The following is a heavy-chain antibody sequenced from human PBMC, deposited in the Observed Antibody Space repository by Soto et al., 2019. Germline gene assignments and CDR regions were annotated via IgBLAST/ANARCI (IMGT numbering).Heavy chain of an antibody. Sequence: ASVKVSCKASGYTFTSYSISWVRQAPGQGLEWMGWISAYNGNTNYAQKLQGRVTMTTDTSTSTAYMELRSLRSDDTAVYYCASRLKTAAGLAFDYWGQGTLVTVSS. CDR3: ASRLKTAAGLAFDY. J-gene: IGHJ4*02. V-gene: IGHV1-18*01. D-gene: IGHD6-13*01. CDR1: GYTFTSYS. CDR2: ISAYNGNT.